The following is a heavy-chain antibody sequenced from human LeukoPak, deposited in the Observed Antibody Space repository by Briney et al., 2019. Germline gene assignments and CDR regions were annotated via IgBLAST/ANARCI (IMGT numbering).Heavy chain of an antibody. V-gene: IGHV4-61*02. CDR1: GGSISSGSYY. Sequence: SETLSLTCTVSGGSISSGSYYWSWIRQPAGKGLEWIGRIYTSGGTNYNPSLKSRVTISVDTSKNQFSLKLSSVTAADTAVYYCARVDGYSSSWSGRAFDIWGQGTMVTVSS. J-gene: IGHJ3*02. CDR3: ARVDGYSSSWSGRAFDI. CDR2: IYTSGGT. D-gene: IGHD6-13*01.